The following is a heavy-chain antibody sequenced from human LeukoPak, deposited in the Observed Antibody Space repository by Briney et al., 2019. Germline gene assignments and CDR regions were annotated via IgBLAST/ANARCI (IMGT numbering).Heavy chain of an antibody. J-gene: IGHJ4*02. CDR2: IYYSGST. CDR3: ARAIADVDY. CDR1: GGSISSYY. D-gene: IGHD6-13*01. Sequence: SETLSLTCTVSGGSISSYYWIWIRQPPGKGLEWIGYIYYSGSTNYNPSLKSRVTISVDTSKNQFSLKLSSVTAADTAVYYCARAIADVDYWGQGTLVTVSS. V-gene: IGHV4-59*12.